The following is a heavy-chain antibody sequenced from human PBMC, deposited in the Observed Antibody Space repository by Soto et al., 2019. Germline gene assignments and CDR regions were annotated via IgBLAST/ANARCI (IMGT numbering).Heavy chain of an antibody. J-gene: IGHJ4*02. CDR3: AKDLTRRGNPTVLYY. D-gene: IGHD2-2*01. CDR1: GFTFSSYA. V-gene: IGHV3-23*01. CDR2: ISGSGGST. Sequence: GGSLRLSCAASGFTFSSYAMSWVRQAPGKGLEWVSAISGSGGSTYYADSVKGRFTISRDNSKNTLYLQMNSLRAEDTAVYYCAKDLTRRGNPTVLYYWGQGTLVTVSS.